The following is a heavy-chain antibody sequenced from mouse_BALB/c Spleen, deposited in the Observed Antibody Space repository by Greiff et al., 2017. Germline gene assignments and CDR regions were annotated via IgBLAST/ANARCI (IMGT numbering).Heavy chain of an antibody. V-gene: IGHV3-8*02. CDR3: ARYQTYSNYGYYAMDY. CDR2: ISYSGST. D-gene: IGHD2-5*01. CDR1: GDSITSCY. Sequence: EVQRVESGPSLVKPSQTLSLTCSVTGDSITSCYWNWIRKFPGNKLEYMGYISYSGSTYYNPSLKSRISISRDTSKNQYYLQLNSVTTEDTATYYCARYQTYSNYGYYAMDYWGQGTSVTVSS. J-gene: IGHJ4*01.